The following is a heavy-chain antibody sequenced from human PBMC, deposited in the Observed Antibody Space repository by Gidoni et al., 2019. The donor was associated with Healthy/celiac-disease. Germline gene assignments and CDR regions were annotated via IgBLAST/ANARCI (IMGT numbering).Heavy chain of an antibody. CDR2: IMGSGVST. V-gene: IGHV3-23*01. D-gene: IGHD7-27*01. CDR3: AKDLAYRASNCMDV. Sequence: EVQLLASGGGLVQPGGSLKSSCSASGCTFSSYAMSWVRQAPGKGLWGVSAIMGSGVSTYYADSVNGLFTISRDNSKNTLYLQMNSLRAEDTAVYYCAKDLAYRASNCMDVWGQGTTVTVSS. J-gene: IGHJ6*02. CDR1: GCTFSSYA.